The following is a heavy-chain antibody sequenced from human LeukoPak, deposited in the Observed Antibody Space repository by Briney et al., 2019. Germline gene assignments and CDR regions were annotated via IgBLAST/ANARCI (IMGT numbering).Heavy chain of an antibody. D-gene: IGHD5-18*01. CDR2: IYYSGST. Sequence: SETLSLTCTVSGGSISRGYYYWSWIRQHPGKGLEWIGYIYYSGSTYYNPSLKSRVTISVDTSKNQFSLKLSSVTAADTAVYYCASSHGDSYGIDYWGQGTLVTVSS. V-gene: IGHV4-30-4*08. J-gene: IGHJ4*02. CDR1: GGSISRGYYY. CDR3: ASSHGDSYGIDY.